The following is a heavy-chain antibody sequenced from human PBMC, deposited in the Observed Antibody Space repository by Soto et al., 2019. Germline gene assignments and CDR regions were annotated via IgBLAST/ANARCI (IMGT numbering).Heavy chain of an antibody. V-gene: IGHV3-64D*09. CDR2: ISSNGGST. CDR3: VKGSANLLPRADDAFDI. Sequence: GGSLRLSCSASGFTFSSYAMHWVRQAPGKGLEYVSAISSNGGSTYYADSVKGRFTISIDKSKNTLYLQMSSLRAEDTAVYYCVKGSANLLPRADDAFDIWGQGTMVTVSS. D-gene: IGHD2-15*01. J-gene: IGHJ3*02. CDR1: GFTFSSYA.